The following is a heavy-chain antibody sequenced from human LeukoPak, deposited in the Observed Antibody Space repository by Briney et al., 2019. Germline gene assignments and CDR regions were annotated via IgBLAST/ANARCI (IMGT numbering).Heavy chain of an antibody. CDR2: IYTSGST. CDR3: ARVSWFGESPYYYYYMDV. V-gene: IGHV4-4*07. D-gene: IGHD3-10*01. Sequence: SETLSLTCTVSGDSISSYYWSWIRQPAGKGLEWIGRIYTSGSTNYNPSLKSRVTISVDTSKNQFSLKLSSVTAADTAVYYCARVSWFGESPYYYYYMDVWGKGTTVTISS. J-gene: IGHJ6*03. CDR1: GDSISSYY.